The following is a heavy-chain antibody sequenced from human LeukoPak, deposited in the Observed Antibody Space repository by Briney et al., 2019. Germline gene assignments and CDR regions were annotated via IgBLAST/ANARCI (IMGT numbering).Heavy chain of an antibody. CDR3: ARDEHYDSSGYSDAFDI. D-gene: IGHD3-22*01. CDR1: GYTFTSYG. J-gene: IGHJ3*02. Sequence: ASVKVSCKASGYTFTSYGISWVRQATGQGLEWMGWISAYNGNTNYAQELQGRVTMTSDTSRSTAYMELRSLRSDDTAVYYCARDEHYDSSGYSDAFDIWGQGTMVTVSS. CDR2: ISAYNGNT. V-gene: IGHV1-18*01.